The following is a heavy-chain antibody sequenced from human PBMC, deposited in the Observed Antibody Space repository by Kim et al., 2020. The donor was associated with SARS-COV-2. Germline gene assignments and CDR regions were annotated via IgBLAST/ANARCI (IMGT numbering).Heavy chain of an antibody. CDR3: ARGESGAVAGKD. D-gene: IGHD6-19*01. Sequence: ASVKVFCKASGYTFTSYAVHWVRQAPGQRLEWMGWINAGNGNTKYSQKFQGRVTITRDTSASTAYMELSSLRSEDTAVYYCARGESGAVAGKDWGQGTLVTVSS. CDR2: INAGNGNT. CDR1: GYTFTSYA. J-gene: IGHJ4*02. V-gene: IGHV1-3*01.